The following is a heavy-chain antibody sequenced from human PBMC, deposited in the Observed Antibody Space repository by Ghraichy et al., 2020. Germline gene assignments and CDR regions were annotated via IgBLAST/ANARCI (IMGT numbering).Heavy chain of an antibody. J-gene: IGHJ4*02. D-gene: IGHD4-11*01. CDR1: GYTFTSYD. V-gene: IGHV1-8*01. Sequence: ASVKVSCKASGYTFTSYDINWVRQATGQGLEWMGWMNPNSGDTDYAQKFQGRVTMTRNTSISTAYMELSSLRSEDTAVYYCARGWRTITTYAYWDQGTLVTVSS. CDR2: MNPNSGDT. CDR3: ARGWRTITTYAY.